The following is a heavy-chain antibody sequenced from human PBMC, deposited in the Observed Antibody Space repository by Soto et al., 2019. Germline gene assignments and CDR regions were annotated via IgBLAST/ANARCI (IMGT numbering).Heavy chain of an antibody. D-gene: IGHD6-13*01. CDR3: VKDKGAAAGFDY. CDR1: GFTFSNNG. CDR2: ISYEGSEK. Sequence: QVHLVESGGGVVQPGRSLRLSCAASGFTFSNNGMHWVRQAPGKGLEWMGFISYEGSEKYYAGSVKGRFTISRANSKNTLYLQMDTLRAEDTAIYYCVKDKGAAAGFDYWGQGILVTVSS. J-gene: IGHJ4*02. V-gene: IGHV3-30*18.